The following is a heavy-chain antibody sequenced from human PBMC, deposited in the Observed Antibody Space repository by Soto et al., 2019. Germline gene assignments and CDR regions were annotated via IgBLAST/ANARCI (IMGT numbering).Heavy chain of an antibody. CDR1: GYTFTSYD. CDR2: MNPNSGNT. J-gene: IGHJ3*02. CDR3: ARGGHQIWSDDAFDI. V-gene: IGHV1-8*01. D-gene: IGHD3-10*01. Sequence: SVKESCEASGYTFTSYDINWGRQATVQGLEWMGWMNPNSGNTGYAQKFQGRVTMTRNTSISTAYMELSSLRSEDTVVYYCARGGHQIWSDDAFDIWGQGTMVTVSS.